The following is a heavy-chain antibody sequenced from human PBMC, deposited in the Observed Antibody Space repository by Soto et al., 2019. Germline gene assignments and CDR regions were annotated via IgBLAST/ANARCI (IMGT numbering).Heavy chain of an antibody. CDR3: ARGGVDYYDSSGYYFSPYYFDY. D-gene: IGHD3-22*01. V-gene: IGHV4-30-2*01. CDR1: GGSISSGGYS. Sequence: SETLSLTCAVSGGSISSGGYSWSWIRQPPGKGLEWIGYIYHSGSTYYNPSLKSRVTISVDRSKNQFSLKLSSVTAADTAVYYCARGGVDYYDSSGYYFSPYYFDYWGQGTLVTVPQ. CDR2: IYHSGST. J-gene: IGHJ4*02.